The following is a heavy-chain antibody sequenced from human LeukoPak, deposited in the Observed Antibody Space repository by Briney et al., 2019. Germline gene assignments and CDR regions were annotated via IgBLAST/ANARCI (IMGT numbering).Heavy chain of an antibody. CDR2: INPNSGGT. CDR1: GYTFTGYY. D-gene: IGHD5-12*01. V-gene: IGHV1-2*02. J-gene: IGHJ5*02. Sequence: ASVKVSCKASGYTFTGYYMHWVRQAPGQGLEWMGWINPNSGGTNYAQKFQGRVTMTRDTSISTAYMELSRLRSDDTAVYYCARYGAIVATENWFDPWGQGTLVTVSS. CDR3: ARYGAIVATENWFDP.